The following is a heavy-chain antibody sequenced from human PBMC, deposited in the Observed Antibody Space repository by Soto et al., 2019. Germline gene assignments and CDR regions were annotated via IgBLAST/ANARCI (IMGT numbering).Heavy chain of an antibody. Sequence: QVQLVGSGGGLVKPGGSLRLSCAASGFTFSDYYMSWIRQAPGKGLEWVSYISSSSSYTNYADSVKGRFTISRDNAKNSLYLQMNSVRAEDTAVYYCARDRYSSSWDKFDYWGQGTLVTVSS. CDR3: ARDRYSSSWDKFDY. CDR2: ISSSSSYT. CDR1: GFTFSDYY. V-gene: IGHV3-11*06. J-gene: IGHJ4*02. D-gene: IGHD6-13*01.